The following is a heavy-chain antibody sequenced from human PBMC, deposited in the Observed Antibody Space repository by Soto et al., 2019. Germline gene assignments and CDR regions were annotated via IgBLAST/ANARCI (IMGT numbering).Heavy chain of an antibody. CDR2: FHYSGTT. Sequence: ASETLSLTCTVSGGSINCDNCCWTWIRQPPGKGLEWIGCFHYSGTTYQIPSLKSRVTISRDTSRNQFSLELTSVTAADTAVYYCARGDGNTAFGYWGQGTQVTVSS. CDR1: GGSINCDNCC. CDR3: ARGDGNTAFGY. J-gene: IGHJ4*02. D-gene: IGHD4-17*01. V-gene: IGHV4-30-4*01.